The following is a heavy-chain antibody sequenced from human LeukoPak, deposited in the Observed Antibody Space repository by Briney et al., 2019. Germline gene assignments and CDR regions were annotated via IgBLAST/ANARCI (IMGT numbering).Heavy chain of an antibody. CDR3: ARHSGSYYLFDY. CDR2: IYYSGST. Sequence: SETLSLTCTVSGGSISSYYWGWIRQPPGKGLEWIGSIYYSGSTYYNPSLKSRVTISVDTSKNQFSLKLSSVTAADTAVYYCARHSGSYYLFDYWGQGTLVTVSP. J-gene: IGHJ4*02. CDR1: GGSISSYY. D-gene: IGHD1-26*01. V-gene: IGHV4-39*01.